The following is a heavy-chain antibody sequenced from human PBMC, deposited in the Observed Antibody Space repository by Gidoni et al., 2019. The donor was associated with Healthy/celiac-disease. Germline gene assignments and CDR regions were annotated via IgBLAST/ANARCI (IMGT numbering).Heavy chain of an antibody. CDR3: ARGRRYCSSTSCTPRAPFDY. Sequence: QVQLQQWGAGLLKPSETLSLTCAVSGGSFSGYYWSWIRQPPGKGLEWIGEINHSGSTNYNPSLKSRVTISVDTSKNQFSLKLSSVTAADTAVYYCARGRRYCSSTSCTPRAPFDYWGQGTLVTVSS. J-gene: IGHJ4*02. CDR1: GGSFSGYY. CDR2: INHSGST. D-gene: IGHD2-2*01. V-gene: IGHV4-34*01.